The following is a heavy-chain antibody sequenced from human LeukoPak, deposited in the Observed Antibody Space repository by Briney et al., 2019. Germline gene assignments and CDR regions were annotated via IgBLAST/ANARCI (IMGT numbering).Heavy chain of an antibody. CDR1: AYSISSGYY. Sequence: SETLSLTCTVSAYSISSGYYWGWIRQSPGKGLEWIGSIHHSGSTYYNPSLKSRVTISVDTSKNQFYLKLSSVTAADTAVYYCARVTGYVMEDYFDYWGQGTLVTVSS. V-gene: IGHV4-38-2*02. CDR3: ARVTGYVMEDYFDY. J-gene: IGHJ4*02. D-gene: IGHD6-13*01. CDR2: IHHSGST.